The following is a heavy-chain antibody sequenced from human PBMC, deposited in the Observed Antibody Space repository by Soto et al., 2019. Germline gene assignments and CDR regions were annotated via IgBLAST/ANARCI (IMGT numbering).Heavy chain of an antibody. D-gene: IGHD6-19*01. Sequence: PSETLSLTCTVSGGSISSGGYYWSWIRQHPGKGLEWIGEINHSGSTNYNPSLKSRVTISVDTSKNQFSLKLSSVTAADTAVYYCARKSKYSSGKYFQHWGQGTLVTVSS. CDR3: ARKSKYSSGKYFQH. V-gene: IGHV4-39*07. CDR1: GGSISSGGYY. J-gene: IGHJ1*01. CDR2: INHSGST.